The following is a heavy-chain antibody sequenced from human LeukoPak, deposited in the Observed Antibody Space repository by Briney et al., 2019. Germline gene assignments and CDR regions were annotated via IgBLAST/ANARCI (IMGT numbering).Heavy chain of an antibody. CDR3: AKGHYYDSSGHFDY. Sequence: GRSLRLSCAASGFTFDDYAMHWVRQAPGKGLEWVSGISWNSGSIGYADSVKGRFTISRDNAKNSLYLQMNSLRAEDTALYYCAKGHYYDSSGHFDYWGQGTLVTVSS. J-gene: IGHJ4*02. CDR1: GFTFDDYA. V-gene: IGHV3-9*01. CDR2: ISWNSGSI. D-gene: IGHD3-22*01.